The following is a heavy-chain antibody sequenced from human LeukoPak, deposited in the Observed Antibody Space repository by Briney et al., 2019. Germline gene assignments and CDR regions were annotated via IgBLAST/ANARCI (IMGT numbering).Heavy chain of an antibody. Sequence: ASVKVSCKASGGTFSSYAISWVRQAPGQGLEWMGRIIPILGIANYAQKFQGRVTITADKSTSTAYMELSSLRSEDTAVYYCARYSYGLYYFDYWGQGTLVTVSS. D-gene: IGHD5-18*01. CDR1: GGTFSSYA. CDR3: ARYSYGLYYFDY. CDR2: IIPILGIA. J-gene: IGHJ4*02. V-gene: IGHV1-69*04.